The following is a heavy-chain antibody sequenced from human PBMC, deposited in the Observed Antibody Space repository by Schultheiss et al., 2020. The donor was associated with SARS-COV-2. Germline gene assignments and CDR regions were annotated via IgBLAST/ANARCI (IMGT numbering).Heavy chain of an antibody. CDR2: ISSSSSYI. J-gene: IGHJ3*02. D-gene: IGHD6-19*01. CDR1: GGSISSSN. V-gene: IGHV3-21*01. CDR3: AREVGIAVAVVYDAFDI. Sequence: ETLSLTCAVSGGSISSSNWWSWVRQPPGKGLEWVSSISSSSSYIYYADSVKGRFTISRDNAKNSLYLQMNSLRAEDTAVYYCAREVGIAVAVVYDAFDIWGQGTMVTVSS.